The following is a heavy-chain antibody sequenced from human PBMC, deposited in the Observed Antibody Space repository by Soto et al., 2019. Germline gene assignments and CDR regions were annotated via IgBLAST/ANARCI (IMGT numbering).Heavy chain of an antibody. CDR3: ARAYSGITFDI. D-gene: IGHD6-13*01. J-gene: IGHJ3*02. Sequence: ASVNVSCKSSGYTFTSYCISWVRQAPGQGLEWMGWISAYNGNTNYAQKLQGRVTMTTDTSTSTAYMELRSLRSDDTAVYYCARAYSGITFDIWGQGTMVTVSS. V-gene: IGHV1-18*01. CDR1: GYTFTSYC. CDR2: ISAYNGNT.